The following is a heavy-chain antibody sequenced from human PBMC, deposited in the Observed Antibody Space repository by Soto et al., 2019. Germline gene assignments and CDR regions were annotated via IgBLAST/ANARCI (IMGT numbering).Heavy chain of an antibody. CDR1: GFTFSSYA. CDR3: VKDHDEDFGYDLDYFNY. Sequence: GGSLRLSCAASGFTFSSYAMHWVRQAPGKGLEWVAVISYDGSNKYYADSVKGRFTISRDNAKNSLYLEMNSLRPEDTARYFCVKDHDEDFGYDLDYFNYWGQGTLVTVSS. D-gene: IGHD5-12*01. V-gene: IGHV3-30-3*01. J-gene: IGHJ4*02. CDR2: ISYDGSNK.